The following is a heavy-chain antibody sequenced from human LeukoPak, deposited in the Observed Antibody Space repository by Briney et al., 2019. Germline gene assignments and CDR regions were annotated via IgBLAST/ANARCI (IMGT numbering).Heavy chain of an antibody. V-gene: IGHV4-61*02. Sequence: SETLSLTCAVSGGSLSSGSYYGGWVRQPAGRGLEWIGRIYTSGSTNYNPSLKSRVTISVDTSKNQISLTLSSVTAADTAVYYCARDHGTNYYDSSGYLSWFDPWGQGTLVTVSS. J-gene: IGHJ5*02. D-gene: IGHD3-22*01. CDR1: GGSLSSGSYY. CDR2: IYTSGST. CDR3: ARDHGTNYYDSSGYLSWFDP.